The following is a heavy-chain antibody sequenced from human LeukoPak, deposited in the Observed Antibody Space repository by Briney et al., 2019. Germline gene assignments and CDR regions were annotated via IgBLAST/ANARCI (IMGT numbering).Heavy chain of an antibody. CDR1: GFTVSTNY. J-gene: IGHJ2*01. Sequence: PGGSLRLSCAASGFTVSTNYMSWVRQAPGKGPEWVSLIYSGGSTYYADSVKGRFTISRDHSKNTLYLQMNSLRAEDTAVYYCARDVTLWGRGTLVTVSS. CDR2: IYSGGST. CDR3: ARDVTL. V-gene: IGHV3-66*01.